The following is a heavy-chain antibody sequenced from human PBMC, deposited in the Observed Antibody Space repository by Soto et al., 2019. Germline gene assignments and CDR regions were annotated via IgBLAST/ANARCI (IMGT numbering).Heavy chain of an antibody. V-gene: IGHV4-59*01. Sequence: QVQLQESGPGLVKPSETLSLTCTVSGGSISSYYWSWIRQPPGKGLEWIGYIYYSGSTNYNPSLKSRVTISVDTSKNQFSLKLSSVTAADTAVYYCARVGRFLEWNLYYYYGMDVWGQGTTVTVSS. CDR1: GGSISSYY. CDR2: IYYSGST. J-gene: IGHJ6*02. CDR3: ARVGRFLEWNLYYYYGMDV. D-gene: IGHD3-3*01.